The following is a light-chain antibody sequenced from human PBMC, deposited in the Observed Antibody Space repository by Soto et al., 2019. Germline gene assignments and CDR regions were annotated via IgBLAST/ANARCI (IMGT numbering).Light chain of an antibody. CDR2: GAS. CDR3: HQYGTSPQT. CDR1: QSVSSTY. J-gene: IGKJ1*01. V-gene: IGKV3-20*01. Sequence: EIVLTQSPGTLSLSPGERATLSCRASQSVSSTYLAWYQQKPGQAPRLLIYGASSRANGVPDRFSGSGSGTDFTLTISRLEPEDFAVYYCHQYGTSPQTFGQGTKVEVK.